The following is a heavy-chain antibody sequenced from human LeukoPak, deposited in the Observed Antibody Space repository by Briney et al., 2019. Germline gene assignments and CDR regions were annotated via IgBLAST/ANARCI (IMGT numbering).Heavy chain of an antibody. CDR1: GYTFTSYY. D-gene: IGHD6-19*01. Sequence: ASVKVSCKASGYTFTSYYMHWVRQAPGQGLEWMGIINPSGGSTSYAQKFQVIVTMTRDTSTSIVYMELSRLGSADQAVYYCARKGGRLVPLRSQTPNGLDYWGEGTLVTVSS. J-gene: IGHJ4*02. CDR3: ARKGGRLVPLRSQTPNGLDY. V-gene: IGHV1-46*01. CDR2: INPSGGST.